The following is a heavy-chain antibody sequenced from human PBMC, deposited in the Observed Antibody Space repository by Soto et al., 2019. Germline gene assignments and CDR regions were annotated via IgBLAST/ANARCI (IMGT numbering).Heavy chain of an antibody. D-gene: IGHD6-19*01. V-gene: IGHV1-18*01. Sequence: APVKVSRKASGYTFTSYGISWVRQPPGQGLEWMGWISAYNGNTNYAQKLQGRVTMTTDTSTSTAYMELRSLRSDDTAVYYCARRALWAGWFDYWGQGTLVTVSS. J-gene: IGHJ4*02. CDR1: GYTFTSYG. CDR2: ISAYNGNT. CDR3: ARRALWAGWFDY.